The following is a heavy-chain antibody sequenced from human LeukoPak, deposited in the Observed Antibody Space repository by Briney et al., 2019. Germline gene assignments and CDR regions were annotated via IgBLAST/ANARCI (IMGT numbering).Heavy chain of an antibody. D-gene: IGHD2-2*01. J-gene: IGHJ3*02. CDR1: GGSISGYY. CDR3: ARDDGGDVVPAAIPDAFDI. Sequence: SETLSLTCTVSGGSISGYYWSWIRQPPGKGLEWIGYIYHSGSTYYNPSLKSRVTISVDRSKNQFSLKLSSVTAADMAVYYCARDDGGDVVPAAIPDAFDIWGQGTMVTVSS. V-gene: IGHV4-59*12. CDR2: IYHSGST.